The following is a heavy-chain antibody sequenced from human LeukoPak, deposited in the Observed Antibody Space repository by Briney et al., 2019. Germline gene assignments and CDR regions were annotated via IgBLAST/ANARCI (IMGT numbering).Heavy chain of an antibody. CDR3: ARDIYYDSSGYYGSVY. CDR2: IISSSSTI. Sequence: GGCLRLSCAASGFTFSSYSMNWVRQAPGKGLEWVSYIISSSSTIYYADSVKGRFTISRDNAKNSLYLQMNSLRAEDTAVYYCARDIYYDSSGYYGSVYWGQGTLVTVSS. D-gene: IGHD3-22*01. V-gene: IGHV3-48*04. J-gene: IGHJ4*02. CDR1: GFTFSSYS.